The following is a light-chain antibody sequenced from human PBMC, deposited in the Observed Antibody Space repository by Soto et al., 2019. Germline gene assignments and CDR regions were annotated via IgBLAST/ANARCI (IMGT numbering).Light chain of an antibody. CDR1: QDISSS. J-gene: IGKJ4*01. V-gene: IGKV1-9*01. Sequence: IQLTQSPSSLSASVGDRVTITCRASQDISSSLGWYQQKPGKAPKLLIYAASILQSGVPSRFSGSGFGTDFTLTISSLQAEDFASYFCQQLRSYPSTFGGGTKVELK. CDR2: AAS. CDR3: QQLRSYPST.